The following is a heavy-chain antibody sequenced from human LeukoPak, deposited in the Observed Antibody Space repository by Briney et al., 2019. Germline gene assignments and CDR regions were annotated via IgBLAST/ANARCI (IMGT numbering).Heavy chain of an antibody. V-gene: IGHV1-8*01. CDR3: ARSPTGDHPPYYYYYMDV. D-gene: IGHD7-27*01. CDR1: GYTFTSYD. J-gene: IGHJ6*03. CDR2: MNPNSGNT. Sequence: GASVKVSCKASGYTFTSYDINWVRQATGQGLEWMGWMNPNSGNTGYAQKFQGRVTMTRNTSISTAYMELSSLRSEDTAVYYCARSPTGDHPPYYYYYMDVWGKGTTVTVSS.